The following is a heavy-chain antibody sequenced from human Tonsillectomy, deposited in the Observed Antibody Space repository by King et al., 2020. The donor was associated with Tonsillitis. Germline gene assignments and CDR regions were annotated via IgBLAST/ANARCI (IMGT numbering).Heavy chain of an antibody. V-gene: IGHV3-11*01. J-gene: IGHJ4*02. D-gene: IGHD3-22*01. CDR1: GFTFSDYY. CDR2: ISSSGGTI. CDR3: ARTRYGSSGYYYFDY. Sequence: VQLVESGGGLVKPGGSLRLSCAASGFTFSDYYMSWIRRAPGKGLECVSYISSSGGTIYYADSVKGRFTISRDNAKNSLYLQMNSLRAEDTAVYYWARTRYGSSGYYYFDYWGQGTLVTVSS.